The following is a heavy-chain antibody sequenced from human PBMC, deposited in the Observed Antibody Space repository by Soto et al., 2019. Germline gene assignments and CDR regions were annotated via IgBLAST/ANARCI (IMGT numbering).Heavy chain of an antibody. CDR1: GGSFSGYY. CDR3: ARTVEVADIDY. Sequence: QVQLQQWGAGLLKPSETLSLTCAVYGGSFSGYYWSWIRQPPGKGLEWIGEINHSRSTNYNPSLKSRVTLSVDTSKNQFSLKLSSVTAADTAVYYCARTVEVADIDYWGQGTLVTVSS. D-gene: IGHD6-19*01. J-gene: IGHJ4*02. CDR2: INHSRST. V-gene: IGHV4-34*01.